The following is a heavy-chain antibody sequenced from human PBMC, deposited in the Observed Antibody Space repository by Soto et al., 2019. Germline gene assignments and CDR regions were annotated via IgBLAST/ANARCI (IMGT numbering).Heavy chain of an antibody. V-gene: IGHV3-7*04. CDR3: ARTVPGIAVAGTVDY. CDR2: INQDGTEK. Sequence: GGSLRLSCATSGFSFRTFWLNWVRQAPGRGLEWVANINQDGTEKYYVDSVKGRFTISRDNAQNSLYLQMNSLRAEDTAVYYCARTVPGIAVAGTVDYWGQGTLVTVSS. D-gene: IGHD6-19*01. J-gene: IGHJ4*02. CDR1: GFSFRTFW.